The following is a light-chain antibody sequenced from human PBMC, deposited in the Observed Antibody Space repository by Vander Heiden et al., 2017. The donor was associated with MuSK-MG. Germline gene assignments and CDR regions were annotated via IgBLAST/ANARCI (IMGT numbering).Light chain of an antibody. Sequence: DIQMTQSPSSLSASVGDRVTITCQASQDISNYLNWYQQKSGKAPKLLIYDASNLETGVPSRFSRSGSGTDFTFTIISLHLEDITTYYSQVYYNLPPTFGGGTKVEIK. CDR3: QVYYNLPPT. CDR2: DAS. J-gene: IGKJ4*01. CDR1: QDISNY. V-gene: IGKV1-33*01.